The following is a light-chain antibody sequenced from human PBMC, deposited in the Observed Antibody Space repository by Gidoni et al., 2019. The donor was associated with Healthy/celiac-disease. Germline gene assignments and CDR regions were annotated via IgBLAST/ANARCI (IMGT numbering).Light chain of an antibody. J-gene: IGKJ1*01. V-gene: IGKV3-20*01. CDR2: GAS. CDR1: QSVSSSY. Sequence: EIVLTQSPGTLSLSPGERATLSCRASQSVSSSYLAWYQQKPGQAPRLLIYGASSRAPGIPDRFRGSGFGTDFTLTISRLEPEDFAVYYCQQYGSSPWTFGQGTKVEIK. CDR3: QQYGSSPWT.